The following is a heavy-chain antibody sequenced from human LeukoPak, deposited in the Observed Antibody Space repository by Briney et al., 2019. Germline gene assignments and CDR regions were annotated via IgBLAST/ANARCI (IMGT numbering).Heavy chain of an antibody. J-gene: IGHJ4*02. CDR3: AREGDGYYFDY. Sequence: ALVQVSCKASGYTFTGYYMHWVRQAPGQGLEWMGWIYPNSGGTNYAQKFQGRVTMTRDTSISTAYMELSRLRSDDTAVYYCAREGDGYYFDYWGQGTLVTVSS. CDR1: GYTFTGYY. V-gene: IGHV1-2*02. CDR2: IYPNSGGT.